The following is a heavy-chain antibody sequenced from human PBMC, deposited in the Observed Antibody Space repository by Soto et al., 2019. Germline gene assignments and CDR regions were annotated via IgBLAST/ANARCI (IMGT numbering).Heavy chain of an antibody. CDR2: IRGSGGDT. Sequence: SGGSLRLSCAASGFTFAADAMNWVRQAPGKGLEWVSVIRGSGGDTYYVDSVKGRFTISRDNSKNTLYLQMNSLRAEDTALYYCARGKYDSSGYPRVPYYYYGMDVWGQGTTVTVSS. D-gene: IGHD3-22*01. J-gene: IGHJ6*02. CDR3: ARGKYDSSGYPRVPYYYYGMDV. V-gene: IGHV3-23*01. CDR1: GFTFAADA.